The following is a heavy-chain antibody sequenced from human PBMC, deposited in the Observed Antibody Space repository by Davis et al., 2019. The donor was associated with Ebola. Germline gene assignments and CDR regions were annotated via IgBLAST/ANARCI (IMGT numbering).Heavy chain of an antibody. CDR2: IYTSGST. Sequence: PGGSLRLSCTVSGGSISSYYWSWIRQPAGKGLEWIGRIYTSGSTNYNPSLKSRVTMSVDTSKNQFSLKLSSVTAADTAVYYCARDGPVDRGFWSGLSAFDIWGQGTMVTVSS. CDR1: GGSISSYY. V-gene: IGHV4-4*07. J-gene: IGHJ3*02. D-gene: IGHD3-3*01. CDR3: ARDGPVDRGFWSGLSAFDI.